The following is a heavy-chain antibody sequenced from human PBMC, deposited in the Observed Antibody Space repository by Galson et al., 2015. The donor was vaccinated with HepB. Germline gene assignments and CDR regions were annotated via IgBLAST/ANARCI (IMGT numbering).Heavy chain of an antibody. CDR1: GYTFTSYA. CDR2: INAGNGNT. Sequence: SVKVSCKASGYTFTSYAMHWVRQAPGQRLEWMGWINAGNGNTKYSQKFQGRVTITRDTSASTAYMELSSLRSEDTAVYYCARGYVDIVASDMGYFDYWGQGTLVTVSS. D-gene: IGHD5-12*01. V-gene: IGHV1-3*01. CDR3: ARGYVDIVASDMGYFDY. J-gene: IGHJ4*02.